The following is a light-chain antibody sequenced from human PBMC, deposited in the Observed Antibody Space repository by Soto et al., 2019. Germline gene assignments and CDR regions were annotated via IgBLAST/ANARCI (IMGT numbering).Light chain of an antibody. Sequence: DIQMTHSPYSLSAAVGSRFNIACRASQNIKTYLNWYQQKKGKAPKLLIFDAASLQSGVPSRFSGGGSRTDFTLTITSLQPEDFATYYCQQTSSAPFTFGPGTKVDIK. V-gene: IGKV1-39*01. J-gene: IGKJ3*01. CDR3: QQTSSAPFT. CDR1: QNIKTY. CDR2: DAA.